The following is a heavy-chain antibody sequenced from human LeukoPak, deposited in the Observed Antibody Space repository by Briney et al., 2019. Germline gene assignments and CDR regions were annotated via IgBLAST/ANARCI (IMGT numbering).Heavy chain of an antibody. Sequence: ASVKVSCTASGYTFTSYAMHWVRQAPGQRLEWMGWINAGNGNTKYSQKFQGRVTITRDTSASTAYMELSSLRSEDTAVYYCARGVVVPAATPGFDPWGQGTLVTVSS. V-gene: IGHV1-3*01. D-gene: IGHD2-2*01. CDR1: GYTFTSYA. J-gene: IGHJ5*02. CDR3: ARGVVVPAATPGFDP. CDR2: INAGNGNT.